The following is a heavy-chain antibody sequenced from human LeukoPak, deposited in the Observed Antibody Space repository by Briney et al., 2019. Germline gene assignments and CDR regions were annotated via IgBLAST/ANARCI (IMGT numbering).Heavy chain of an antibody. Sequence: PSETLSLTCTVSGGSISSYYWSWIRQPPRKGLEWIGYIYYSGSTNYNPSLKSRVTISVDTSKNQFSLKLSSVTAADTAVYYCARRTAAGNYFDYWGQGTLVTVSS. V-gene: IGHV4-59*08. J-gene: IGHJ4*02. D-gene: IGHD6-13*01. CDR1: GGSISSYY. CDR2: IYYSGST. CDR3: ARRTAAGNYFDY.